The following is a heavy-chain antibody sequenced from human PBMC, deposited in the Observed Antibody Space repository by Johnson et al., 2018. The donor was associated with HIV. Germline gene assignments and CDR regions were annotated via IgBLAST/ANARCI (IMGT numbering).Heavy chain of an antibody. CDR2: IFTVGDV. V-gene: IGHV3-66*01. D-gene: IGHD6-6*01. CDR1: GITVSSNY. CDR3: ARDRGIAARPFRYAFDI. Sequence: EQLVESGGGLAQPGGSLRLSCAASGITVSSNYMSWVRQAPGKGLEWVSVIFTVGDVYYADSLKGRFTISRDNSKNTLYLQMNSLRAEDTAVYYCARDRGIAARPFRYAFDIWGQGTMVTVSS. J-gene: IGHJ3*02.